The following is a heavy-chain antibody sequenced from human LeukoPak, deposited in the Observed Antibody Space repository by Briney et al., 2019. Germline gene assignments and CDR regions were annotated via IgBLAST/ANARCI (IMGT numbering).Heavy chain of an antibody. CDR3: ARESHYFDY. Sequence: SETLSLTCTVSGGSISSYYWSWIRQPPGKGLEWIGYIYYSGSTNYNPSFKSRVTISVDTSKNQFSLKLSSVTAADTAVYYCARESHYFDYWGQGTLVTVSS. J-gene: IGHJ4*02. CDR1: GGSISSYY. CDR2: IYYSGST. V-gene: IGHV4-59*01.